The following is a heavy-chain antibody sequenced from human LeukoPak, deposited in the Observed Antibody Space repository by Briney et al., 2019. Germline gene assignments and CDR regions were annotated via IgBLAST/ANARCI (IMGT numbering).Heavy chain of an antibody. Sequence: SVKVSCKASGGTFSSYAINWVRQAPGQGLEWMGGIIPIFGTSNYAHKFQGRVTITADESTSTVYMELSSLRSDDTAIYYCAFEGYNYGYNWGQGTLVTISS. J-gene: IGHJ4*02. D-gene: IGHD5-18*01. V-gene: IGHV1-69*13. CDR3: AFEGYNYGYN. CDR2: IIPIFGTS. CDR1: GGTFSSYA.